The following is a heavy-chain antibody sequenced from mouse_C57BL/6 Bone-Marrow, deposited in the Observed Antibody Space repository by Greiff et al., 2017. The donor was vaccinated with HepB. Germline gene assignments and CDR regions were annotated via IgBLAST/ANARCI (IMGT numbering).Heavy chain of an antibody. J-gene: IGHJ4*01. CDR2: IDPSDSET. D-gene: IGHD1-1*01. CDR3: ARDYYYGNAMDY. CDR1: GYTFTSYW. V-gene: IGHV1-52*01. Sequence: QVQLQQPGAELVRPGSSVKLSCKASGYTFTSYWMPWVKQRPIQGLEWIGNIDPSDSETHYNQKFKDKATLTVDKSSSTAYMQLSSLTSEDSAVYYCARDYYYGNAMDYWGQGTSVTVSS.